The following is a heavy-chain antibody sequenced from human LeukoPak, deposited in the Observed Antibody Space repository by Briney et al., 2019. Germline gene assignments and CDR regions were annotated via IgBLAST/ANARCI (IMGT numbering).Heavy chain of an antibody. V-gene: IGHV1-69*13. Sequence: SVKVSCKASGGTFSSYAISWVRQAPGQGLEWMGEIIPIFGTANYAQKFQGRVTITADESTSTAYVELSSLRSEDTAVYYCARGLTERAFYYMDVWGKGTTVTVSS. CDR1: GGTFSSYA. D-gene: IGHD7-27*01. J-gene: IGHJ6*03. CDR3: ARGLTERAFYYMDV. CDR2: IIPIFGTA.